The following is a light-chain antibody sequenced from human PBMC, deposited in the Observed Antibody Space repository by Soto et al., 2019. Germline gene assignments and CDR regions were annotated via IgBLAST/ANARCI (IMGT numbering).Light chain of an antibody. J-gene: IGKJ2*01. Sequence: EIVLTQSPATLSLSPGERVTLSCRASQSISTNLAWYQQKPGQAPRLLIYDASNRATGIPARFSGSGSGTGFTLTISSLEPEDFAVYYCQQRSNFMYTFGQGTKLEI. CDR1: QSISTN. V-gene: IGKV3-11*01. CDR3: QQRSNFMYT. CDR2: DAS.